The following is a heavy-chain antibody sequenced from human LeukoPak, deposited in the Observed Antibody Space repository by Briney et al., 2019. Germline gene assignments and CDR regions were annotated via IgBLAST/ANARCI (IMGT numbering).Heavy chain of an antibody. CDR1: GFTFNRHW. CDR2: IHEDGSDK. Sequence: GGSLRLSCAASGFTFNRHWMNWVRQAPGQGLEWVANIHEDGSDKYYVDSVKGRFTISRDNAKNSVYLQMNGLRAEDTAVYYCARILRLHTPRTFDIWGQGTMVTVSS. V-gene: IGHV3-7*05. D-gene: IGHD5-24*01. CDR3: ARILRLHTPRTFDI. J-gene: IGHJ3*02.